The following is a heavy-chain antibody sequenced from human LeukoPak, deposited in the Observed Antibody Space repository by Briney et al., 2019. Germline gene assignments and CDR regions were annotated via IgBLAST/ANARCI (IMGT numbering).Heavy chain of an antibody. D-gene: IGHD5-12*01. J-gene: IGHJ4*02. V-gene: IGHV4-39*01. CDR3: ARHASVDGNWPRPLDY. CDR1: GGSISSSPYY. Sequence: PSETLSLTCTVSGGSISSSPYYWGWIRQSPGTGLEWIGNIYYSGSTYYNPSLKTRVTISVDTSKNQFSLKLPSVTAADTAVYYCARHASVDGNWPRPLDYWGQGSLVTVSS. CDR2: IYYSGST.